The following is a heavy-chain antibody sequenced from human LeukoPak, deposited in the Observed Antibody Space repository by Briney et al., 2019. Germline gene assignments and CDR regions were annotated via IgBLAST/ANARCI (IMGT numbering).Heavy chain of an antibody. V-gene: IGHV1-69*05. Sequence: SVKVSCKASGYTFTSYGISWVRQAPGQGLEWMGGIIPIFGTANYAQKFQGRVTITRDTSASTAYMELSSLRSEDTAVYYCARDREQQLSWFDPWGQGTLVTVSS. D-gene: IGHD6-13*01. CDR3: ARDREQQLSWFDP. CDR2: IIPIFGTA. CDR1: GYTFTSYG. J-gene: IGHJ5*02.